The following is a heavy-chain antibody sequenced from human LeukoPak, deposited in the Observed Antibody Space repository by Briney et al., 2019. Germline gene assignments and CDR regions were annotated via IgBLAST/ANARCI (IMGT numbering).Heavy chain of an antibody. CDR3: AREAVEPAAIFDY. V-gene: IGHV4-61*02. D-gene: IGHD2-2*01. J-gene: IGHJ4*02. CDR2: IYTSGST. Sequence: SETLSLTCTVSGGSISSGSYYWSWIRQPAGKGLEWIGRIYTSGSTNYNPSLKRRVTISVATSKNQFSLKLSSVTAADTAVYYCAREAVEPAAIFDYWGQGTLVTVSS. CDR1: GGSISSGSYY.